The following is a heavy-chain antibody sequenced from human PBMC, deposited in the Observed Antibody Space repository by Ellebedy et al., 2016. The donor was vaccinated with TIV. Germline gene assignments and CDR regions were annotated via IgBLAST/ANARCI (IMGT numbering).Heavy chain of an antibody. V-gene: IGHV3-23*01. J-gene: IGHJ6*02. Sequence: FTFSRDNSKNTLYLQMNSLRAEDTAVYYCAKRSAGYYYGMDVWGQGTTVTVSS. CDR3: AKRSAGYYYGMDV.